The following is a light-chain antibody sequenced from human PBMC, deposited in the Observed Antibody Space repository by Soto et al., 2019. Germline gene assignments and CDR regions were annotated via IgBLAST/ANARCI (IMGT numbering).Light chain of an antibody. CDR1: QSISPW. Sequence: IQMTQSPSTLSASVGDRVTITCRASQSISPWLAWYQQKPGKAPKILIYKASSLESGVPSRFSGSDSGTEITLTISSLQPDDFATYYCQQYKTYSRTFGQGTKLEIK. J-gene: IGKJ2*01. CDR3: QQYKTYSRT. CDR2: KAS. V-gene: IGKV1-5*03.